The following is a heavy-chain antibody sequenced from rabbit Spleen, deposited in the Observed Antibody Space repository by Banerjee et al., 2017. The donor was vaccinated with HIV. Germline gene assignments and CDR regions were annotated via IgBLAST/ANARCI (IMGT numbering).Heavy chain of an antibody. D-gene: IGHD1-1*01. J-gene: IGHJ4*01. CDR1: GFTISGYW. CDR3: AREDVGGSVSL. Sequence: QLEESGGRLVQPGGSLTLSCKAFGFTISGYWMNWVRQAPGKGLEWIGIIYPITETTYYANWVNGRFTISSDNAQNTVDLQMNSLTAADTATYCCAREDVGGSVSLWGPGTLVTVS. CDR2: IYPITETT. V-gene: IGHV1S7*01.